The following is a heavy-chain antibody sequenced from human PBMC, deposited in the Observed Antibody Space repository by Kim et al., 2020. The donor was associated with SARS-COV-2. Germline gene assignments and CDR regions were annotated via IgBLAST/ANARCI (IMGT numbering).Heavy chain of an antibody. Sequence: SETLSLTCTVSGGSISSSSYYWGWIRQPPGKGLEWIGSIYYSGSTYYNPSLKSRVTISVDTSKNQFSLKLRSVSAADTAVYYCARHSGDYLVNGMDVWGQGTTVTVSS. V-gene: IGHV4-39*01. J-gene: IGHJ6*02. CDR3: ARHSGDYLVNGMDV. D-gene: IGHD4-17*01. CDR1: GGSISSSSYY. CDR2: IYYSGST.